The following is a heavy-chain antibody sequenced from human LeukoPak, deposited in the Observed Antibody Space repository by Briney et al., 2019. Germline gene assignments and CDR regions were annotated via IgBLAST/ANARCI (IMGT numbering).Heavy chain of an antibody. Sequence: SETLSLTCSVSGGSIRSYFWSWIRQPAGKGLERIGRIYTSGSTDYNPSLRSRVSMSVDTSSNQFSLKLTSVTAADTAVYYCARESKSYDGSGYYHDYWGQGTLVAVSS. CDR2: IYTSGST. CDR1: GGSIRSYF. D-gene: IGHD3-22*01. V-gene: IGHV4-4*07. J-gene: IGHJ4*02. CDR3: ARESKSYDGSGYYHDY.